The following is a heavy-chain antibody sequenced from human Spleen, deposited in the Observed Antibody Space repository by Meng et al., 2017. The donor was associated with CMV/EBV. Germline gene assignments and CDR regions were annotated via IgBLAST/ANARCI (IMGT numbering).Heavy chain of an antibody. CDR2: VNPNSGGT. D-gene: IGHD3-10*01. CDR1: GYSFIGYY. V-gene: IGHV1-2*02. J-gene: IGHJ5*02. CDR3: ARSIVLFWSGEFLYNGLDP. Sequence: ASVKVSCKASGYSFIGYYIHWVRQAPGQGLEWMGWVNPNSGGTNYARKFQGRVTMTRDTSIRTAHMELSRLRSDDTAVYYCARSIVLFWSGEFLYNGLDPWGQGTLVTVSS.